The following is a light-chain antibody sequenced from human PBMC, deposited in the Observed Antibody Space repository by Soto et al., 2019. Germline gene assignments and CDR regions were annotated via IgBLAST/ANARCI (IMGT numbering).Light chain of an antibody. CDR2: EVT. J-gene: IGLJ2*01. CDR3: TSYGGRDDTI. Sequence: QSVLTQPASVSGSPGQSITISCTGTSSDVGGYNYVSWYQQHPGDAPKLIIYEVTNRPSGVSNRFSGSKSANTASLTISGLQAEDEADYYCTSYGGRDDTIFGGGTKLTVL. V-gene: IGLV2-14*01. CDR1: SSDVGGYNY.